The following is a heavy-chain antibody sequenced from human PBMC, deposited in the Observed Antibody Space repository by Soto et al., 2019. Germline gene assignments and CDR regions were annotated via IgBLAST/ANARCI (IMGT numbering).Heavy chain of an antibody. Sequence: SETLSLTCAVYGGSFSGYYWSWIRQPPGKGLEWIGEINHSGSTNYNPSLKSRVTISVDTSKNQFSLKLSSVTAADTAVYYCARVPLRWKYAFDIWGQGTMVTVS. V-gene: IGHV4-34*01. CDR1: GGSFSGYY. J-gene: IGHJ3*02. CDR2: INHSGST. CDR3: ARVPLRWKYAFDI. D-gene: IGHD4-17*01.